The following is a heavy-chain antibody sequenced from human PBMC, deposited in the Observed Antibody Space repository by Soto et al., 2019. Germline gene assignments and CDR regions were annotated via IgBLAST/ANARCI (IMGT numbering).Heavy chain of an antibody. J-gene: IGHJ4*02. Sequence: ASVKVSCKASGYTFTSYAMHWVRQAPGQRLEWMGWINAGNGNTKYSQKFQGRVTITRDTSASTAYMELSSLRSEDTAVYYCERGHYYYESSGSHFDYWGKGTLVPVSS. CDR1: GYTFTSYA. CDR2: INAGNGNT. CDR3: ERGHYYYESSGSHFDY. V-gene: IGHV1-3*01. D-gene: IGHD3-22*01.